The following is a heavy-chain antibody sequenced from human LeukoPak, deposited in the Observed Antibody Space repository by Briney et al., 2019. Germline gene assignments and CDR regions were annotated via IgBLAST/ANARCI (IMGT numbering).Heavy chain of an antibody. J-gene: IGHJ5*02. V-gene: IGHV4-59*01. CDR1: GGSISSYY. CDR2: IYYSGST. D-gene: IGHD1-1*01. CDR3: ARDLGSTRYHWFDP. Sequence: SETLSLTCTVSGGSISSYYWSWIRQPPVKGLEWIGYIYYSGSTNYNPSLRSPVTISVDTSKNQFSLKLKFVNAADTAVYYCARDLGSTRYHWFDPWGQGTLVTVSS.